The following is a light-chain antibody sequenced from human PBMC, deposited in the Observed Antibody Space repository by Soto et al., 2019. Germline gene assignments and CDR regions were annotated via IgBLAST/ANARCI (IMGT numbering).Light chain of an antibody. CDR1: NSDVGNYNL. Sequence: QSVLTQPASVSGSPGQSITISCTGTNSDVGNYNLVSWYQQHPGKAPKLIIYEGSKRPSGVSDRFSGSKSGDTASLTISGLQAEDEAGYYCSSYTSSSTFYVFGTGTKVTVL. V-gene: IGLV2-14*02. J-gene: IGLJ1*01. CDR2: EGS. CDR3: SSYTSSSTFYV.